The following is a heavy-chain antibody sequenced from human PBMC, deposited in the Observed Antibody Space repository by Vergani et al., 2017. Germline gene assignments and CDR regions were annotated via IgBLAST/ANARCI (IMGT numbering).Heavy chain of an antibody. D-gene: IGHD2-15*01. Sequence: QVQLVESGGGVVQPGGSLRLSCAASGFTFTNYGMHWVRQAPGKGLEWVAFTRYDGIVEYYGDSVRGRFTISRDNSKNTLYLQMNRLRPEDTAVDYCATAGAAYCRGASCYDFVEYWGQGTLVTVAS. J-gene: IGHJ4*02. V-gene: IGHV3-30*02. CDR3: ATAGAAYCRGASCYDFVEY. CDR2: TRYDGIVE. CDR1: GFTFTNYG.